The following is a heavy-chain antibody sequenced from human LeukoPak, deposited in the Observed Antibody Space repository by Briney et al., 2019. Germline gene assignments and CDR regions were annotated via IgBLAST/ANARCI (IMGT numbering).Heavy chain of an antibody. CDR1: GFTFSSYS. J-gene: IGHJ4*02. V-gene: IGHV3-21*01. Sequence: PGGSLRLSCAASGFTFSSYSMNWVRQAPGKGLEWVSSISSSSSYIYYADSVKGRFTISRDNAKNSLYPQMNSLRAEDTAVYYCARITDDYASTITSNYWGQGTLVTVSS. D-gene: IGHD4-17*01. CDR3: ARITDDYASTITSNY. CDR2: ISSSSSYI.